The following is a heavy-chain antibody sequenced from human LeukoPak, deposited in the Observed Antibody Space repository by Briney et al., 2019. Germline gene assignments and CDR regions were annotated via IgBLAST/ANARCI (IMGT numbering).Heavy chain of an antibody. Sequence: GRSLRLSCAASGFTFSSYGMHWVRQAPGKGLEWVAFISYDGSNKYYADSVKGRFTISRDNSKNTLYLQMNNLRAEDTAVYYCAKDEGGGYSSGLTIDYWGQGTLVTVSS. CDR3: AKDEGGGYSSGLTIDY. D-gene: IGHD6-19*01. J-gene: IGHJ4*02. CDR1: GFTFSSYG. CDR2: ISYDGSNK. V-gene: IGHV3-30*18.